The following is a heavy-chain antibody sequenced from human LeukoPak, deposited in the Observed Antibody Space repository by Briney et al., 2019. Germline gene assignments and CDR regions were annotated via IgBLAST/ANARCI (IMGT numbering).Heavy chain of an antibody. V-gene: IGHV3-48*01. CDR3: ARESSTPCSSTACYGPNFDS. Sequence: PGGSLRLSCAASAFTISASGMSWVRQTPGKGLEWISYISSSGTIIYYAYSVKGPFTISRDVAKTSLFLQIRSLRAEGTAVYYCARESSTPCSSTACYGPNFDSWGQGTLVTVSS. CDR2: ISSSGTII. J-gene: IGHJ4*02. CDR1: AFTISASG. D-gene: IGHD2-2*01.